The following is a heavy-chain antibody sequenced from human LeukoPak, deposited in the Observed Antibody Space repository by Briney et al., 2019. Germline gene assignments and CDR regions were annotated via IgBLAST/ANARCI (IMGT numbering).Heavy chain of an antibody. CDR2: IDKDGREK. D-gene: IGHD3-10*01. V-gene: IGHV3-7*01. CDR3: ATYTQNFGAPGTDY. J-gene: IGHJ4*02. Sequence: GGSLRLSCTVSGFTFSKYWMRWVRQAPGKGLEWVASIDKDGREKRYVDSAEGRFTISRDNAKNSVYRQMTSLGAEDTAVYYCATYTQNFGAPGTDYWGQGTLVTVSS. CDR1: GFTFSKYW.